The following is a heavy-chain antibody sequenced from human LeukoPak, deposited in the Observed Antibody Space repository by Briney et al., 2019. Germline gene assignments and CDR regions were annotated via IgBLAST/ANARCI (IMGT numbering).Heavy chain of an antibody. D-gene: IGHD1-1*01. CDR3: ATTKQARRYFDY. Sequence: GGSLRLSCAGSGFTFSSNALSWVRQAPGKGLEWVSAISGSGGNTYYADSVRGRFTISRDNSKNTLYLQMNTLRAEDTAVYYCATTKQARRYFDYWGQGTLVPVSS. CDR1: GFTFSSNA. J-gene: IGHJ4*02. CDR2: ISGSGGNT. V-gene: IGHV3-23*01.